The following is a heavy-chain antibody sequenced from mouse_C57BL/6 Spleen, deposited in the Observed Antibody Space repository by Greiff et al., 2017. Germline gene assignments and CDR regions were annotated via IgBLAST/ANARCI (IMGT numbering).Heavy chain of an antibody. V-gene: IGHV5-6*01. CDR1: GFTFSSYG. D-gene: IGHD1-1*01. Sequence: EVQVVESGGDLVKPGGSLKLSCAASGFTFSSYGMSWVRQTPDKRLDWVATISSGGSYTYYPDSVKGRFTISRDNAKYTRYLQMSSLKSEDTAMDYCARITTVVRFDYWGQGTTLTVSS. CDR3: ARITTVVRFDY. CDR2: ISSGGSYT. J-gene: IGHJ2*01.